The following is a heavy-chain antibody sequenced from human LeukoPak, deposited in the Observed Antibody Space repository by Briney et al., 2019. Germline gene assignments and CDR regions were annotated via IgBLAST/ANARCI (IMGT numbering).Heavy chain of an antibody. J-gene: IGHJ3*02. CDR2: IYYSGST. V-gene: IGHV4-59*01. Sequence: SETLSLTCTVSGGSISNDYWSWIRQPPGKGLEWIGYIYYSGSTNYNPSLKSRVTISVDTSKNQFSLKLSSVTAADTAVYYCARVAAPWGAFDIWGQGTMVTVSS. CDR3: ARVAAPWGAFDI. D-gene: IGHD7-27*01. CDR1: GGSISNDY.